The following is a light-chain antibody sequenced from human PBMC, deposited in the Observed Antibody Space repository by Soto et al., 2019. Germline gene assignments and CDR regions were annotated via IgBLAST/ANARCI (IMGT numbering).Light chain of an antibody. CDR3: QQYDNRPLT. Sequence: DIQMTQSPSSLSASVGDRVTITCQASQDITNYLNWYQQKPGKAPKLLIYDVSKLEAGVPSRFSGSGSGTDFTLTITSLQPEDIATYYCQQYDNRPLTFGGGTKVDIK. CDR2: DVS. V-gene: IGKV1-33*01. CDR1: QDITNY. J-gene: IGKJ4*01.